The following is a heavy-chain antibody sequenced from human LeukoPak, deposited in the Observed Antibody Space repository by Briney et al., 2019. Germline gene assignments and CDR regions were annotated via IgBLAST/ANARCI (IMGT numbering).Heavy chain of an antibody. Sequence: GGSLRLSCAASGFTVSKNYISWVRQAPGKGLEWVSIIYSNGNTYYTDSMKGRFTISRDNSKNTVYLQMNSLRAEDTAVYYCAKNVAGSGWSDYWGQGTLVTVSS. CDR3: AKNVAGSGWSDY. J-gene: IGHJ4*02. V-gene: IGHV3-53*01. CDR1: GFTVSKNY. D-gene: IGHD6-19*01. CDR2: IYSNGNT.